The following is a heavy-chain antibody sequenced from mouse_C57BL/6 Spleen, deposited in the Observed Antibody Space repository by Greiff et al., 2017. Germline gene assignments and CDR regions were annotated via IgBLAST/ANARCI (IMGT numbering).Heavy chain of an antibody. CDR3: ARSGDGYNVDY. V-gene: IGHV1-80*01. D-gene: IGHD2-3*01. Sequence: QVQLQQSGAELVKPGASVKISCKASGYAFSSYWMNWVKQRPGKGLEWIGQIYPGDGDTNYNGKFKGKATLTADKSSSTAYMQLSSLTSEDSAVYFCARSGDGYNVDYWGQGTTLTVSS. CDR2: IYPGDGDT. J-gene: IGHJ2*01. CDR1: GYAFSSYW.